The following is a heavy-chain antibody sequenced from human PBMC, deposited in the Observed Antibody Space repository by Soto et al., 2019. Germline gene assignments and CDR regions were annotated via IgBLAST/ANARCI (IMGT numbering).Heavy chain of an antibody. D-gene: IGHD3-10*01. J-gene: IGHJ5*02. CDR2: IYYSGST. CDR3: ASSYGSGSPTDFNWFYP. CDR1: GGSISSGGYY. Sequence: PSETLSLTCTVSGGSISSGGYYWSWIRQHPGKGLEWIGYIYYSGSTYYNPSLKSRVTISVDTSKNQFSLKLSSVTAADTAVYYCASSYGSGSPTDFNWFYPWGQGTLVTVSA. V-gene: IGHV4-31*03.